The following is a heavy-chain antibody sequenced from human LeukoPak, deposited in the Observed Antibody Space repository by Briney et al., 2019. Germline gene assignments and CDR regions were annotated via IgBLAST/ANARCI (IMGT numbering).Heavy chain of an antibody. CDR1: GFTFSSYA. Sequence: GGSLRLSCAASGFTFSSYAMSWVRQAPGKGLEWVSATSGSGGSTYYADSVKGRFTTSRDNSKNTLYLQMNSLRAEDTAVYYCAKQGYCSGGSCYSDYFQHWGQGTLVTVSS. CDR3: AKQGYCSGGSCYSDYFQH. V-gene: IGHV3-23*01. J-gene: IGHJ1*01. CDR2: TSGSGGST. D-gene: IGHD2-15*01.